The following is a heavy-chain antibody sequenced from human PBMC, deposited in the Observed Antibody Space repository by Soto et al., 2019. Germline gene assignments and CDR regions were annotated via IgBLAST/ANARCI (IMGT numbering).Heavy chain of an antibody. CDR2: ISGGSHYI. CDR3: ARTLAPIYHFDY. CDR1: GFTFTSYT. D-gene: IGHD3-3*02. Sequence: EVQLVESGGGLVKPGGSLRLSCAASGFTFTSYTLNWVRQAPGKGLEWVSSISGGSHYIYYADSVQGRFTISRDKAKNSLYLQMNSLRAEDTAVYYCARTLAPIYHFDYWGQGTLVTVSS. V-gene: IGHV3-21*01. J-gene: IGHJ4*02.